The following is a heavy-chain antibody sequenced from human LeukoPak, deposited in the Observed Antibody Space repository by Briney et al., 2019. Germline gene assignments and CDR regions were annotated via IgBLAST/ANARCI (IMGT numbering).Heavy chain of an antibody. J-gene: IGHJ5*02. CDR1: GGSIISSNHY. CDR2: ISYSGGT. Sequence: PSETLSLTCTVSGGSIISSNHYWGWTRQPPGKGLEWFGSISYSGGTAYNPSLRSRVTISVDTSKNQFSLKLSSVTAADTAVYYCARRPRIQLWSRFDPWGQGTLVTVSS. D-gene: IGHD5-18*01. CDR3: ARRPRIQLWSRFDP. V-gene: IGHV4-39*07.